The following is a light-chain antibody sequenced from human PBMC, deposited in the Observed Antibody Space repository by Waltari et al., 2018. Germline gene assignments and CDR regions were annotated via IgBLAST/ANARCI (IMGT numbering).Light chain of an antibody. CDR1: SIDFRYYNY. J-gene: IGLJ1*01. V-gene: IGLV2-11*01. CDR3: CSYAGSYTYV. Sequence: QSALTQPRSVSGSPGQSVPIHCPGTSIDFRYYNYLPWYQHYPGKAPKLIIYDVSKRPSGVPDRFSGSKSGNTASLTISGLQTEDEADYYCCSYAGSYTYVFGTGTKVTVL. CDR2: DVS.